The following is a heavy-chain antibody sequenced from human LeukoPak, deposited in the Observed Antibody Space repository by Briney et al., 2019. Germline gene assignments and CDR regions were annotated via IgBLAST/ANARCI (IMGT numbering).Heavy chain of an antibody. CDR1: GFTFSSYA. CDR3: ARDQPFGSY. J-gene: IGHJ4*02. CDR2: IKQDGSEK. D-gene: IGHD3-10*01. V-gene: IGHV3-7*03. Sequence: GGSLRLSCAASGFTFSSYAMSWVRQAPGKGLEWVANIKQDGSEKNYVGSVKGRFTISRDNAKNSLYLQMNSLKVEDTAVYYCARDQPFGSYWGQGTLVTVSS.